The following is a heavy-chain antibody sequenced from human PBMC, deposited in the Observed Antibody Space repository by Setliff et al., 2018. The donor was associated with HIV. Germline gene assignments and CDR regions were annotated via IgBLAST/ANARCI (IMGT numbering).Heavy chain of an antibody. CDR1: GTSFSDHY. Sequence: SETLSLTCSVYGTSFSDHYWSWVRQTPGKGLEWIGYVYTTGNTKYNPSLKSRVTMSVDTSKNQFSLKLTSVTAADTAVYYCARENSGWRQPFGPFDYWGQGTLVTVSS. D-gene: IGHD6-19*01. CDR2: VYTTGNT. CDR3: ARENSGWRQPFGPFDY. J-gene: IGHJ4*02. V-gene: IGHV4-4*07.